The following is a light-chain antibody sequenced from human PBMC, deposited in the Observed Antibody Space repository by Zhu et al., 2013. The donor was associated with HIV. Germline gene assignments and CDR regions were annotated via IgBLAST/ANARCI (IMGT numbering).Light chain of an antibody. CDR2: GTS. V-gene: IGKV3-20*01. J-gene: IGKJ5*01. CDR3: QQFGISPLT. CDR1: PSVNSIY. Sequence: EIVLTQSPGTLSLSPGESATLSCRASPSVNSIYLAWYQQKPGQAPRLLIFGTSRRATGIPDRFSGSGSGTDFALTISRLEPEDSAVYYCQQFGISPLTFGQGTRLEIK.